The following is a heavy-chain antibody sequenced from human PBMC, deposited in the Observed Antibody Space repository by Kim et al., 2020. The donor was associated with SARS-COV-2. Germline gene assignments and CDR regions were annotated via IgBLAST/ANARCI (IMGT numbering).Heavy chain of an antibody. CDR3: AVYTGSNEFDQ. Sequence: SETLSLTCTVSGGSISRSSYYWGWIRQSPGKGLEWIGSVHYSGTTFYNPSLKSRLTISLDASKNQFSLRVNSVTAADTAIYFCAVYTGSNEFDQWGQGMLVTVSS. CDR1: GGSISRSSYY. V-gene: IGHV4-39*07. CDR2: VHYSGTT. J-gene: IGHJ4*02. D-gene: IGHD5-12*01.